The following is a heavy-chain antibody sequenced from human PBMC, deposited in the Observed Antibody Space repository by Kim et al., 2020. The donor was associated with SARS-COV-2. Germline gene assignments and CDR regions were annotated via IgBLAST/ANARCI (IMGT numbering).Heavy chain of an antibody. V-gene: IGHV1-2*05. J-gene: IGHJ4*02. Sequence: GSVKVSCKTSGYTFTTRYLHWVRQVPGQGLEWMGRINPSSGGTNYAQKFQGRVTMTRDTSISTAYMELSRLRSDDTVVYYCARGNTETIDYWGQGTLVTVSS. CDR3: ARGNTETIDY. CDR1: GYTFTTRY. CDR2: INPSSGGT.